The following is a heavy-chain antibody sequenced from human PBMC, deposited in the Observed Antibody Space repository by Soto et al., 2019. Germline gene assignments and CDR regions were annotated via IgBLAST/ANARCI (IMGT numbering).Heavy chain of an antibody. CDR1: GYTFTSYY. V-gene: IGHV1-46*01. D-gene: IGHD6-6*01. CDR2: INPSGGST. Sequence: GASVKVSCKASGYTFTSYYMHWVRQAPGQGLEWMGIINPSGGSTSYAQKFQGRVTMTRDTSTSTVYMEPSSLRSEDTAVYYCARELYSSSSEAPRDYYGMDVWGQGTTVTVSS. CDR3: ARELYSSSSEAPRDYYGMDV. J-gene: IGHJ6*02.